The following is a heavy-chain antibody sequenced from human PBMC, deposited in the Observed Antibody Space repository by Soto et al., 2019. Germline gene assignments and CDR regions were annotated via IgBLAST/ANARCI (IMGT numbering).Heavy chain of an antibody. Sequence: PSETLSLTCAVYGGSSSGYYWSWIRQPPGKGLEWIGEINHSGSTNYNPPLKSRVTISVDTSKNQFSLKLSSVTAADTAVYYCARGRGYCSSTSCYGPYYFDYWGQGTLVTVSS. D-gene: IGHD2-2*01. CDR3: ARGRGYCSSTSCYGPYYFDY. V-gene: IGHV4-34*01. CDR2: INHSGST. J-gene: IGHJ4*02. CDR1: GGSSSGYY.